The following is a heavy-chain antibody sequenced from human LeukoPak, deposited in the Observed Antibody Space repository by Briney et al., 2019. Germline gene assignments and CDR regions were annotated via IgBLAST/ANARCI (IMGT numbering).Heavy chain of an antibody. CDR2: IYYSGST. V-gene: IGHV4-31*03. CDR1: GGSISSGGYY. D-gene: IGHD2-2*02. J-gene: IGHJ4*02. CDR3: ARVSSVYCSSTSCYTGVFDY. Sequence: PSQTLSLTCTVSGGSISSGGYYWSWIRQHPGKGLEWIGYIYYSGSTYYNPSLKSRVTISVDTSKNQFSLKLSSVTAADTAVYYCARVSSVYCSSTSCYTGVFDYWAQGTLVTVSS.